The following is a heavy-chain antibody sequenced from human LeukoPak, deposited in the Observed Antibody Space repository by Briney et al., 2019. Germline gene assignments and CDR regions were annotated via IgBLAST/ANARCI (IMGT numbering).Heavy chain of an antibody. D-gene: IGHD2-21*02. CDR1: GFTFNHYA. V-gene: IGHV3-23*01. CDR2: ISGSGARS. CDR3: ASGDGLSDVACFEY. Sequence: GGSLRLSCAPSGFTFNHYAMIWVRQARGKGLEWLSRISGSGARSYHGDTVKGRRTISRDNSKNTRYLQMRRLRAEDTAVYFCASGDGLSDVACFEYWGEGTLVTVSS. J-gene: IGHJ4*02.